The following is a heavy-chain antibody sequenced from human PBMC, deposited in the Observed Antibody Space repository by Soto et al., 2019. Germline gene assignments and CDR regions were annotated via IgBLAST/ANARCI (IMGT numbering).Heavy chain of an antibody. CDR3: AKAPCTNGVCYIIERPPYGMDV. CDR1: GFTFSSYA. J-gene: IGHJ6*02. D-gene: IGHD2-8*01. CDR2: ISGSGGST. Sequence: GGSLRLSCAASGFTFSSYAMSWVRQAPGKGLEWVSAISGSGGSTYYADSVKGRFTISRDNSKNTLYLQMNSLRAEDTAVYYCAKAPCTNGVCYIIERPPYGMDVWGQGTTVTVSS. V-gene: IGHV3-23*01.